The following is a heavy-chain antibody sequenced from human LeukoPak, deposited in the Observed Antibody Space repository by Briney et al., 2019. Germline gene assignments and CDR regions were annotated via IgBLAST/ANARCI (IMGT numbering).Heavy chain of an antibody. CDR1: GFTVSYKY. J-gene: IGHJ4*02. D-gene: IGHD3-16*01. Sequence: GGSLRHSCAASGFTVSYKYMSWVRQAPGKGLDWVSDIYSGGSPYYTVSGKCRFAISRATSKDTLYLQMTSLRAEETAVYYCAAQGVSSHGGYWGQGTLVTVSS. V-gene: IGHV3-53*01. CDR3: AAQGVSSHGGY. CDR2: IYSGGSP.